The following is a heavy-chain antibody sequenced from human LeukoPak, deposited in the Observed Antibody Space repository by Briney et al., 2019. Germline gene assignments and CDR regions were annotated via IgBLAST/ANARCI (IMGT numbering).Heavy chain of an antibody. D-gene: IGHD6-13*01. V-gene: IGHV3-23*01. CDR2: ISSSGNT. Sequence: GGSLRLSCAASGFTFSRSAMTWVRQTPGKGLDWASSISSSGNTYYADSVKGRFTISRDNSKNMLYLQMNSLRAEDTAVYYCVKGRISEDGLDFWGQGTLVTVSS. CDR1: GFTFSRSA. CDR3: VKGRISEDGLDF. J-gene: IGHJ4*02.